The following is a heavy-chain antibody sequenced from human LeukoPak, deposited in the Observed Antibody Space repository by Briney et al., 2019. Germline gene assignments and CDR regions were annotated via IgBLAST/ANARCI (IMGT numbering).Heavy chain of an antibody. CDR3: AKDRRRYYYDSSGFNFDY. V-gene: IGHV3-23*01. CDR2: ISGSGGSA. D-gene: IGHD3-22*01. Sequence: GGSLRLSCAASGFTFSSYAMDWVRQAPGKGLEWVSGISGSGGSAYYADSVKGRFTISRDNSKNTLYLQMNSLRAEDTAVYYCAKDRRRYYYDSSGFNFDYWGQGTLVTVSS. CDR1: GFTFSSYA. J-gene: IGHJ4*02.